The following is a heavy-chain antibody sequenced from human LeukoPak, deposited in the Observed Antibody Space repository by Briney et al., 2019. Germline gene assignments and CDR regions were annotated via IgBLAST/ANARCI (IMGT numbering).Heavy chain of an antibody. CDR3: ARVRGSMVRGSS. Sequence: PSETLSLTCTVSGVSISSSSYYWGWIRQPPGKGLEWIGSIYYSGSTYYNPSLKSRVTISVDTSKNQFSLKLSSVTAADTAVYYCARVRGSMVRGSSWGQGTLVTVSS. D-gene: IGHD3-10*01. V-gene: IGHV4-39*07. CDR2: IYYSGST. CDR1: GVSISSSSYY. J-gene: IGHJ4*02.